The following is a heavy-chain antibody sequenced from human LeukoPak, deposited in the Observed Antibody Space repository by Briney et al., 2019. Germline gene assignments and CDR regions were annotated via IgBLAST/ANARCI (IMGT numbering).Heavy chain of an antibody. CDR3: ARDTGRRYYDILTGYRFDY. CDR1: GYTFTSYG. V-gene: IGHV1-2*02. Sequence: ASVKVSCKASGYTFTSYGISWVRQAPGQGLEWMGWINPNSGGTNYAQKFQGRVTMTRDTSISTAYMELSRLRSDDTAVYYCARDTGRRYYDILTGYRFDYWGQGTLVTVSS. D-gene: IGHD3-9*01. J-gene: IGHJ4*02. CDR2: INPNSGGT.